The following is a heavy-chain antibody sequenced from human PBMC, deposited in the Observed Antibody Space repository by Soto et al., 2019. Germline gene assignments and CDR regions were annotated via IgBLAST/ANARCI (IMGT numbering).Heavy chain of an antibody. J-gene: IGHJ6*02. V-gene: IGHV4-61*01. CDR1: GGSVSSGSYY. CDR3: ARAIGNWNQPYYYYGMDV. Sequence: SETLSLTCTVSGGSVSSGSYYWSWIRQPPGKGLEWIGYIYYSGSTNYNPSLKSRVTISVDTSKNQFSLKLSSVTAADTAVYYCARAIGNWNQPYYYYGMDVWGHGTTVTVSS. D-gene: IGHD1-1*01. CDR2: IYYSGST.